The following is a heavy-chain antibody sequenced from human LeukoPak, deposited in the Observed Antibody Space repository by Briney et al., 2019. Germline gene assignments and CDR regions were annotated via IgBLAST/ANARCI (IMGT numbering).Heavy chain of an antibody. V-gene: IGHV1-69*13. CDR2: IIPIFGTA. Sequence: SVKVSCKASGGTFSSYAISWVRQAPGQGLEWMGGIIPIFGTANYAQKFQGRVTITADESTSTAYMELSSLRSEDTAVYYCVRDPPTTYYDILTGYSPVPDWFDPWGQGTLVTVSS. J-gene: IGHJ5*02. CDR3: VRDPPTTYYDILTGYSPVPDWFDP. D-gene: IGHD3-9*01. CDR1: GGTFSSYA.